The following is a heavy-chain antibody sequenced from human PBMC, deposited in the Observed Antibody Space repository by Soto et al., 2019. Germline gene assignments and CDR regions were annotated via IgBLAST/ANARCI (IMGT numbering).Heavy chain of an antibody. J-gene: IGHJ4*02. Sequence: VHLVESGGGLVQPGGSLRLSCAASGFIFSGHWMSWVRQSPEKGLEWVANIKEDGSEKYYLDSVEGRFIISRDNAHNSLFLQMNSLRAEDTAVYXCXXXSRSPDALLSFGDQWGQGTLVTVSS. CDR1: GFIFSGHW. CDR2: IKEDGSEK. CDR3: XXXSRSPDALLSFGDQ. V-gene: IGHV3-7*01. D-gene: IGHD3-10*01.